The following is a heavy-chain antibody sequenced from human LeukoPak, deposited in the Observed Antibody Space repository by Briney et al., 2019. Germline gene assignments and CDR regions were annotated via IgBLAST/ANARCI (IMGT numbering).Heavy chain of an antibody. CDR3: ARTQGYYDSSGLFDY. CDR2: IDWDDDE. J-gene: IGHJ4*02. CDR1: GFSLSTSGMR. Sequence: QTLSLTCTFSGFSLSTSGMRVSWIRQPPGKALEWLARIDWDDDEFYSTSLKTRLTISKDTSKNQVVLTMTNMDPVDTATYYCARTQGYYDSSGLFDYWGQGTLVTVSS. D-gene: IGHD3-22*01. V-gene: IGHV2-70*04.